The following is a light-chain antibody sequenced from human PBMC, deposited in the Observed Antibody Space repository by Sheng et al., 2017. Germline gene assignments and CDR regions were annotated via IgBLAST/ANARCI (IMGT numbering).Light chain of an antibody. CDR2: GVS. V-gene: IGKV3-15*01. J-gene: IGKJ4*01. CDR1: QNVWMT. CDR3: QQYHNWPLT. Sequence: ETVMTQSPATLSVSPGERATLSCRASQNVWMTLAWYQQKPGQAPRLLIYGVSTTGRPGSPTPRFSGSGSWDESSLSPSAASSLTILQFTYCQQYHNWPLTFGGRDRSGDQ.